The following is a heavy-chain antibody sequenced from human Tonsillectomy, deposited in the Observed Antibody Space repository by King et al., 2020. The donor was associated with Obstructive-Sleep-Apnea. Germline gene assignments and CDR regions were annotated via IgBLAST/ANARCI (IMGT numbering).Heavy chain of an antibody. Sequence: VQLQQWGAGLLKPSETLSLTCAVYGGSFSGYYWSWIRQPPGKGLEWIGEINHSGSTNYNPSLKSRVTISVDTSKNQFSLKVSSVTAADTAVYYCARESGLMVREVNSYCFDYCGQGTLVTVSS. CDR2: INHSGST. J-gene: IGHJ4*02. CDR3: ARESGLMVREVNSYCFDY. D-gene: IGHD3-10*01. CDR1: GGSFSGYY. V-gene: IGHV4-34*01.